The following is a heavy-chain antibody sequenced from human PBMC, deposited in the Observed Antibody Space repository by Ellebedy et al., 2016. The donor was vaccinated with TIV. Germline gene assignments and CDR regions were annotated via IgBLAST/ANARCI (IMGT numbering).Heavy chain of an antibody. D-gene: IGHD2-21*01. J-gene: IGHJ4*02. CDR3: TKSNLMRFTYSLDY. CDR1: AVTFSNYP. Sequence: GESLKISCAASAVTFSNYPMSWVRQAPGKGLGWVSSISVTGDLTYYADSVKGRFTVSRDNSKNTLYLQMNSLRAEDTAIYYCTKSNLMRFTYSLDYWGQGTLVTVSS. V-gene: IGHV3-23*01. CDR2: ISVTGDLT.